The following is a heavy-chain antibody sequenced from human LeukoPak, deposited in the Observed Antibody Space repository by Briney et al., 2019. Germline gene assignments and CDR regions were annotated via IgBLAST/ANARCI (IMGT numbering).Heavy chain of an antibody. CDR3: ARDCSGGSCYGAFDI. V-gene: IGHV4-59*12. CDR1: GGSISSYY. D-gene: IGHD2-15*01. CDR2: IYYSGST. Sequence: PSETLPLTCTVSGGSISSYYWSWIRQPPGKGLEWIGYIYYSGSTNYNPSLKSRVTISVDTSKNQFSLKLSSVTATDTAVYYCARDCSGGSCYGAFDIWGQGTMVTVSS. J-gene: IGHJ3*02.